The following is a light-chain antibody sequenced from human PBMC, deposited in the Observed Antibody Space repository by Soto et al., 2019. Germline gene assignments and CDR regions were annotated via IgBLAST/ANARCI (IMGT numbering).Light chain of an antibody. CDR2: EAS. V-gene: IGLV2-14*02. CDR1: SSDVVSYNL. J-gene: IGLJ1*01. Sequence: QSVLTQPASVSGSPGQSITISCTGPSSDVVSYNLVSWYQQHPGKAPKLMIYEASKRPSGISNRFSGSKSGNAASLTISGLQAEDEADYYCSSYTSSTNYVFGTGTRSPS. CDR3: SSYTSSTNYV.